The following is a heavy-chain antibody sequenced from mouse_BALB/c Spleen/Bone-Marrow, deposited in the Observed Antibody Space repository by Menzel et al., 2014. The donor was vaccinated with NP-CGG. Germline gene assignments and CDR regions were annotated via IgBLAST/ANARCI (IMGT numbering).Heavy chain of an antibody. CDR3: ARSRFAY. CDR2: ISSGGSYT. V-gene: IGHV5-9-1*01. CDR1: GFTFSSYA. Sequence: EVMLVESGGGLVKPGGSLKLSCAASGFTFSSYATSWVRQTPEKRLEWVATISSGGSYTYYPDSVKGRFTISRDNAKNTLYLQMSSLRSEDTAMYYCARSRFAYWGQGTLVTVSA. J-gene: IGHJ3*01.